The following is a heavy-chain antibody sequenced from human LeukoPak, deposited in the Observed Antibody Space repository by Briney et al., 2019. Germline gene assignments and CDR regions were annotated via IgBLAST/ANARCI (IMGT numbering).Heavy chain of an antibody. CDR3: ARDYSYAVDV. Sequence: PGRSLILSCAASGFPFTAYAMHWVRQAPGKGLEWVALISYDGTNKFYADSVEGRFTISRDNSKNTLYLQMNSLGADDTAVYYCARDYSYAVDVWGRGTTVTVSS. J-gene: IGHJ6*02. V-gene: IGHV3-30-3*01. CDR1: GFPFTAYA. CDR2: ISYDGTNK.